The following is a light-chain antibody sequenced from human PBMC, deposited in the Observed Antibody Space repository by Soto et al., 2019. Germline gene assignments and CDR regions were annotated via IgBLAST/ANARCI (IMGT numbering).Light chain of an antibody. CDR1: QAMNTY. Sequence: DIQMTQSPSTLSASVGDRVTITCRASQAMNTYIAWYQQRPGAAPKLLVYGASTLYTGVPSRFSGSESGAVFTLTISSLQPEDFATHYCQQLHSYPITFGQGTKVDI. V-gene: IGKV1-9*01. CDR3: QQLHSYPIT. J-gene: IGKJ1*01. CDR2: GAS.